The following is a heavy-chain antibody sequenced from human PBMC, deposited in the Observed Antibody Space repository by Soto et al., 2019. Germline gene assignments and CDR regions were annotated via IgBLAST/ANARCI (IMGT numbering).Heavy chain of an antibody. CDR1: GFTFSSYS. D-gene: IGHD6-19*01. J-gene: IGHJ4*02. CDR3: ARDRRYSSGWYDY. CDR2: ISSSSSYI. V-gene: IGHV3-21*01. Sequence: LRLSCAASGFTFSSYSMNWVRQAPGKGLEWVSSISSSSSYIYYADSVKGQFTISRDNAKNSLYLQMNSLRAEDTAVYYCARDRRYSSGWYDYWGQGTLVTVSS.